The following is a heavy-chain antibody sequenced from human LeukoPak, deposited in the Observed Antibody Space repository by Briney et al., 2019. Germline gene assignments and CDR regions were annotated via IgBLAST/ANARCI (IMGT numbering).Heavy chain of an antibody. CDR3: ARATYDSSAVDAFDI. V-gene: IGHV3-11*01. CDR2: TNTAGNTI. Sequence: PGGSLRLSCAASGFTFRDYFMSWLRQAPGKGLEWVAYTNTAGNTIYYADSMKGRFTISRDNAKNSLYLQMNTLRAEDTAVYYCARATYDSSAVDAFDILGQGTMVTVSP. CDR1: GFTFRDYF. D-gene: IGHD3-22*01. J-gene: IGHJ3*02.